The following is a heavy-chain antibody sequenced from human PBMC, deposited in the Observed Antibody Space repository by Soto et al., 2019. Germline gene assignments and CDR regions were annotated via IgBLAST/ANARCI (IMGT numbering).Heavy chain of an antibody. J-gene: IGHJ6*02. CDR3: ASFYSSSRGEYYYYGMDV. D-gene: IGHD6-13*01. CDR2: ISGSGGST. CDR1: GFTFSSYA. Sequence: EVQLLESGGGLVQPGGSLRLSCAASGFTFSSYAMSWVRQAPGKGLEWVSAISGSGGSTYYADSVKGRFTISRDNSKNTLYLQMNSLRAEDTAVYYCASFYSSSRGEYYYYGMDVWGQGTTVTVSS. V-gene: IGHV3-23*01.